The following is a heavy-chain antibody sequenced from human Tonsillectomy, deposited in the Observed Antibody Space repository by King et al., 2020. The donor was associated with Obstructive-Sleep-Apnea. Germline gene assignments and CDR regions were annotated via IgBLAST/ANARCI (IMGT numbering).Heavy chain of an antibody. CDR3: ARDLFYYNSGTSYEDTFDI. D-gene: IGHD3-10*01. CDR1: GYNFKTYG. V-gene: IGHV1-18*01. J-gene: IGHJ3*02. CDR2: ISGHNGDT. Sequence: VQLVESGGEVKKPGASVRVPCKASGYNFKTYGLSWVRQAPGQGLEWMGWISGHNGDTNYAQRLRGRVVMTADTTTSTAYMELSSLTPDDTAVYYCARDLFYYNSGTSYEDTFDIWGQGTMVTVSS.